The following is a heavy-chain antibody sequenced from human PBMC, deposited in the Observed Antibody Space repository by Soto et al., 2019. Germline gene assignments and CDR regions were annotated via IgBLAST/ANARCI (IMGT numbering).Heavy chain of an antibody. V-gene: IGHV1-18*01. CDR3: AREGLRYFDCSLPQPYYYGMDV. Sequence: QVQLVQSGAEVKKPGASVKVSCKASGYTFTSYGISWVRQAPGQGLEWMGWISAYNSNTNYAQKLQGRVTMTTDTSTSSAYMELRSLRSDDTAVYYCAREGLRYFDCSLPQPYYYGMDVWGQGTTVTVSS. D-gene: IGHD3-9*01. CDR1: GYTFTSYG. CDR2: ISAYNSNT. J-gene: IGHJ6*02.